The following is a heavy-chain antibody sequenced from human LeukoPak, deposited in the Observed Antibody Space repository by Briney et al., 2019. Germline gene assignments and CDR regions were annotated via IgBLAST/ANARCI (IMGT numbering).Heavy chain of an antibody. V-gene: IGHV1-18*01. CDR1: GYTFTAYY. CDR3: ARDHWGRYYDSSGYYEMGKNAFDI. D-gene: IGHD3-22*01. J-gene: IGHJ3*02. CDR2: ISAYNGNT. Sequence: ASVKVSCKASGYTFTAYYMHWVRQAPGQGLEWMGWISAYNGNTNYAQKLQGRVTMTTDTSTSTAYMELRSLRSDDTAVYYCARDHWGRYYDSSGYYEMGKNAFDIWGQGTMVTVSS.